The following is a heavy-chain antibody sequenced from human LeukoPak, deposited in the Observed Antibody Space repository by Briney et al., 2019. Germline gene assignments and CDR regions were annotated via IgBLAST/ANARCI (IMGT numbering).Heavy chain of an antibody. J-gene: IGHJ4*02. CDR3: ARETFCTNTSCSHGEYFDY. V-gene: IGHV3-21*01. Sequence: PGGSLRLSCAASGFTVSSNYMSWVRQAPGKGLEWVSSISATGSYIYYADSMKGRFTISRENAKNSLYLQMNSLRAEDTAIYYCARETFCTNTSCSHGEYFDYWGQGTLVTVSS. D-gene: IGHD2-2*01. CDR2: ISATGSYI. CDR1: GFTVSSNY.